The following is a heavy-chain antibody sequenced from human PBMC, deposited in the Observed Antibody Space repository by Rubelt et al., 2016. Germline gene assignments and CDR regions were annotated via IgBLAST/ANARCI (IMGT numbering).Heavy chain of an antibody. Sequence: EVQLVESGGGLVQPGGSLRLSCAASGFTLSTYWMNWVRQAPGKGLEWVANIEQDGSEKNYVDSVKGRFTISRDNAKNSLYLQMNSLRAEDTAVYYCARGYYSNSFDYWGQGTLVTASS. CDR1: GFTLSTYW. CDR2: IEQDGSEK. D-gene: IGHD3-22*01. V-gene: IGHV3-7*04. CDR3: ARGYYSNSFDY. J-gene: IGHJ4*02.